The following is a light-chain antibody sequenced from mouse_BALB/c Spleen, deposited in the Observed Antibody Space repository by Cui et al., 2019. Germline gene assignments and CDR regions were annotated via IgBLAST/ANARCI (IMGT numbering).Light chain of an antibody. CDR2: STS. CDR1: SSVSY. Sequence: QIALTQSPAIMSASLGEEITLTCSASSSVSYMNWYQQKSGTSPKLLIYSTSNLASGVPSRFSGSGSGTFYSLTISSVEAEDAADYYCHQWSSYPWTFGGGTKLEIK. V-gene: IGKV4-80*01. J-gene: IGKJ1*01. CDR3: HQWSSYPWT.